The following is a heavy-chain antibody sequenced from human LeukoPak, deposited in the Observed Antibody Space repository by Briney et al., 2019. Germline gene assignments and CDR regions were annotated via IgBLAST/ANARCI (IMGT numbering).Heavy chain of an antibody. CDR3: ARSAGYCSGGSCYLAFDI. Sequence: ASVKVSCKASGYTFTDYYIHWVRQAHGQGLEWVGWINPTSGGTTYAQRFQGRVTVTRDTSISTAYMELTRLRSDDTAVYYCARSAGYCSGGSCYLAFDIWGQGTMVTVSS. CDR2: INPTSGGT. V-gene: IGHV1-2*02. J-gene: IGHJ3*02. D-gene: IGHD2-15*01. CDR1: GYTFTDYY.